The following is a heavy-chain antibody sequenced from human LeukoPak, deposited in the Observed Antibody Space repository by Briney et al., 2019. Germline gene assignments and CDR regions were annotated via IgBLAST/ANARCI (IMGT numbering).Heavy chain of an antibody. V-gene: IGHV3-7*01. CDR3: ARRYCSGGSCFSSTGNFDL. J-gene: IGHJ2*01. D-gene: IGHD2-15*01. CDR2: IKQDGSEK. Sequence: GGSLRLSCAASGFTFSSFWMSWVRQAPGKGLEWVANIKQDGSEKYYVDSVKGRFTVSRDNAENSLYLQMNSLRAEDTAVYYCARRYCSGGSCFSSTGNFDLWGRGTLVTVSS. CDR1: GFTFSSFW.